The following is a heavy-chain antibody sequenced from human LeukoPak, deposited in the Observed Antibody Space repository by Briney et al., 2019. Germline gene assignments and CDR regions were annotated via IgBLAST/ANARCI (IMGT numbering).Heavy chain of an antibody. D-gene: IGHD3-22*01. V-gene: IGHV3-23*01. CDR2: ISGSGGST. CDR3: AKDAGPEAYYDSSGYPTGAFDI. J-gene: IGHJ3*02. Sequence: QAGGSLRLSCAASGSTFSSYAMSWVRQAPGKGLEWVSAISGSGGSTYYADSVKGRFTISRDNSKTTLYLQMNSLRAEGTAVYYCAKDAGPEAYYDSSGYPTGAFDIWGQGRMVTVSS. CDR1: GSTFSSYA.